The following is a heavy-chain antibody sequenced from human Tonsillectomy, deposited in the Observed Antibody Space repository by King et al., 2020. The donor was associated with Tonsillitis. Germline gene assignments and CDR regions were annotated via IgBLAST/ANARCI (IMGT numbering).Heavy chain of an antibody. CDR2: ISGSNGGT. V-gene: IGHV3-23*04. Sequence: VQLVESGGGLVQPGGSLRLSCAASGFTFSSYAMSWVRQAPGKGLEWVSGISGSNGGTYHADSVKGRFTISRDNSKNTLYLQMNSLRAEDTAVYYCAKGFGYYYDSSWYFDYRGQGTLVTVSS. CDR1: GFTFSSYA. D-gene: IGHD3-22*01. CDR3: AKGFGYYYDSSWYFDY. J-gene: IGHJ4*02.